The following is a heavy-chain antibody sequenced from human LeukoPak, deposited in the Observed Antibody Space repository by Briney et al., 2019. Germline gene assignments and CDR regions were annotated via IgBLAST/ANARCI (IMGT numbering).Heavy chain of an antibody. D-gene: IGHD3-10*01. J-gene: IGHJ4*02. CDR2: IHYSGIT. CDR1: GDSISSYY. V-gene: IGHV4-59*08. Sequence: SETLSLTCTVSGDSISSYYWSWIRQPPGKGLEWIGYIHYSGITNYNPSLKSRVTISVDTSKNQFSLKLSSVTAADTAVYYCARHLDYYGSGIYEYWGQGTLVTASS. CDR3: ARHLDYYGSGIYEY.